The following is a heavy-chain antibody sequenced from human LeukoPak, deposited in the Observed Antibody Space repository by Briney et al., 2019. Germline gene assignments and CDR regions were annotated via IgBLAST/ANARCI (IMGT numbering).Heavy chain of an antibody. D-gene: IGHD2-15*01. Sequence: ASVRVSRKTSGGTFSSDVISWVRQAPGQGLEWMGGIIPIFGTTNFAQSFQGRVTFTADESTNTAYMELSSLRSEDTAIYYCATPRAGVLQTGYFRPPDYSYNMDVWGKGTTVTVSS. CDR2: IIPIFGTT. CDR1: GGTFSSDV. V-gene: IGHV1-69*01. J-gene: IGHJ6*04. CDR3: ATPRAGVLQTGYFRPPDYSYNMDV.